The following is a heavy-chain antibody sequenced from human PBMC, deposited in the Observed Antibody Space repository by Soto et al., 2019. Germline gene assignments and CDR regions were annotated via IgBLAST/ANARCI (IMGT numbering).Heavy chain of an antibody. CDR1: GFTFSNAW. CDR2: IKSKTDGGTT. Sequence: GGSLRLSCAASGFTFSNAWMNWVRQAPGKGLEWVGRIKSKTDGGTTDYAAPVKGRFTISRDNSKNTLYLQMNSLRAEDTAVYYCAKDPPTSTDAFDIWGQGTMVTVSS. V-gene: IGHV3-15*07. CDR3: AKDPPTSTDAFDI. D-gene: IGHD3-16*01. J-gene: IGHJ3*02.